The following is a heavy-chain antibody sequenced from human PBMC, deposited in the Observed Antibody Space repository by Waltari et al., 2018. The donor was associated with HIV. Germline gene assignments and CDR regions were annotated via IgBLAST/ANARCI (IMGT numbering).Heavy chain of an antibody. V-gene: IGHV3-48*01. Sequence: EVQLVESGGGLVQPGGSLRLSCAASGFTFSSYSMNWVRQAPGKGLGWFSYISGSGSTIYYADSVRGRFTISRDNAKNSLYLQLNSLRAEDTAVYYCARDYSGTYADFDYWGQGTLVTVSS. J-gene: IGHJ4*02. CDR1: GFTFSSYS. CDR2: ISGSGSTI. D-gene: IGHD1-26*01. CDR3: ARDYSGTYADFDY.